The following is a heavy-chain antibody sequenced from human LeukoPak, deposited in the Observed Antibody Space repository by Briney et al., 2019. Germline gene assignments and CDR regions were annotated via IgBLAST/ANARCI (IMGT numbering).Heavy chain of an antibody. CDR3: ARTYSTTSYFFDY. Sequence: SGPTLVNPTRTLTLTCTFSGFSLRTSGMRVSWIRQPPGKALEWLARIDWDDDIFYRTSLKTRLTISKDTSKNQVVLIMTNMDPVDTATYYCARTYSTTSYFFDYWGQGTLVTVSS. V-gene: IGHV2-70*04. CDR1: GFSLRTSGMR. D-gene: IGHD2-2*01. J-gene: IGHJ4*02. CDR2: IDWDDDI.